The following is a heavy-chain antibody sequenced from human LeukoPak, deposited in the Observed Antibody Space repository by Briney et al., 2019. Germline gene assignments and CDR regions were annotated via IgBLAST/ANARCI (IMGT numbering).Heavy chain of an antibody. J-gene: IGHJ4*02. CDR2: ISSSNSYT. CDR1: GFTSSDYY. D-gene: IGHD5-18*01. Sequence: PGGSLRLSCAASGFTSSDYYMSWIRQAPGKGLEWVSYISSSNSYTNYADSVKGRFTISRDNAKNSLYLQMNSLRAEDTAVYYCARLDSYAPVPGYWGQGTLVTVSS. CDR3: ARLDSYAPVPGY. V-gene: IGHV3-11*03.